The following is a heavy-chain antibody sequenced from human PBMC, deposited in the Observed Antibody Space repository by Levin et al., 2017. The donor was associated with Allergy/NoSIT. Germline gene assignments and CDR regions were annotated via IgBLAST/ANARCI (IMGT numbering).Heavy chain of an antibody. CDR3: ARDATVTTPWGYYYYMDD. Sequence: ASVKVSCKASGYTFTGYYMHWVRQAPGQGLEWMGRINPNSGGTNYAQKFQGRVTMTRDTSISTAYMALSRLRSDDTGVYYCARDATVTTPWGYYYYMDDWGKGTTVTVSS. CDR1: GYTFTGYY. CDR2: INPNSGGT. D-gene: IGHD4-17*01. V-gene: IGHV1-2*05. J-gene: IGHJ6*03.